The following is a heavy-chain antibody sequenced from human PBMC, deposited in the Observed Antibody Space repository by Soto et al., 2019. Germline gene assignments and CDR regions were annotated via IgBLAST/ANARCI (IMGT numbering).Heavy chain of an antibody. D-gene: IGHD3-9*01. Sequence: SVKVSCKASGGTFSSYTISWVRQAPGQGLEWMGRIIPILGIANYAQKFQGRVTITADKSTSTAYMELSSLRSEDTAVYYCARDYSYDILTGYYGYFDYWGQGTLVTVSS. CDR3: ARDYSYDILTGYYGYFDY. CDR2: IIPILGIA. CDR1: GGTFSSYT. J-gene: IGHJ4*02. V-gene: IGHV1-69*04.